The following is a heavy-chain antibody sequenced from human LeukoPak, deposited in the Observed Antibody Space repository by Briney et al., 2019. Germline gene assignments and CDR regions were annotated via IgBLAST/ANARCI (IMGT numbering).Heavy chain of an antibody. Sequence: SVKVSCKASGGTFSSYAISWVRQAPGQELEWMGGIIPIFGTANYAQKFQGRVTITADESTSTAYMELSSLRSEDTAVYYCARSFTYYYDSSGYYLIYWGQGTLVTVSS. J-gene: IGHJ4*02. CDR3: ARSFTYYYDSSGYYLIY. CDR1: GGTFSSYA. V-gene: IGHV1-69*01. D-gene: IGHD3-22*01. CDR2: IIPIFGTA.